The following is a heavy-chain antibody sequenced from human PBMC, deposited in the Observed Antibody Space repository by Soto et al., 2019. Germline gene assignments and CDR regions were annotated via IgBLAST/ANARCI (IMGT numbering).Heavy chain of an antibody. CDR2: IYYSGRS. CDR1: GFTFSSYSMN. V-gene: IGHV4-59*04. J-gene: IGHJ4*02. CDR3: ARQRTTVVTQAYFDH. D-gene: IGHD4-17*01. Sequence: PGGSLRLSCAASGFTFSSYSMNWVRQAPGKGLEWIGGIYYSGRSYYNPSLKSRVTMSVDTSKNQFSLTLNPVTAADAAVYYCARQRTTVVTQAYFDHWGQGTLVTVSS.